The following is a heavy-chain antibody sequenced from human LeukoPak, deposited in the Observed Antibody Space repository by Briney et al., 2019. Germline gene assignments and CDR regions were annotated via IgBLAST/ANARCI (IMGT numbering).Heavy chain of an antibody. CDR3: ARWEGNGYYFDY. D-gene: IGHD3-22*01. Sequence: GGSLRRSCAASGFTFSSSWMSWVRQAPGKGLEWVANIKQDGSEEYYVDSVKGRFTISRDNGKNSLYLQMNSLRAEDTAVYYCARWEGNGYYFDYRGQGTLVTVSS. J-gene: IGHJ4*02. V-gene: IGHV3-7*01. CDR2: IKQDGSEE. CDR1: GFTFSSSW.